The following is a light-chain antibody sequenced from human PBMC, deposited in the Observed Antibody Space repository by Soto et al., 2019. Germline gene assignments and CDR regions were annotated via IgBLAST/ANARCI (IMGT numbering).Light chain of an antibody. CDR2: DKF. CDR1: QSLNSNY. J-gene: IGKJ5*01. Sequence: STQSPGTLSSPPLQGPTLSCRASQSLNSNYLAWHQQKPGQDPRLLIYDKFSRATGIHDRFSGSGSGTDFTLTISRLEPEDFAVYFCQPYDYLIPLGKGKRLEIK. V-gene: IGKV3-20*01. CDR3: QPYDYLIP.